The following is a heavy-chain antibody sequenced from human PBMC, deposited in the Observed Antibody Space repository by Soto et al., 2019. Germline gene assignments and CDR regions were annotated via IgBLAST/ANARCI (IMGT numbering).Heavy chain of an antibody. J-gene: IGHJ3*02. V-gene: IGHV4-34*01. CDR3: ARGGLLWFGVESFDI. Sequence: SETLSLTCAVYGGSFSGYYWSWIRQPPGKGLEWIGEINHSGSTNYNPSLKSRVTISVDTSKNQFSLKLSSVTAADTAVYYCARGGLLWFGVESFDIWGQGTMVTVSS. CDR1: GGSFSGYY. D-gene: IGHD3-10*01. CDR2: INHSGST.